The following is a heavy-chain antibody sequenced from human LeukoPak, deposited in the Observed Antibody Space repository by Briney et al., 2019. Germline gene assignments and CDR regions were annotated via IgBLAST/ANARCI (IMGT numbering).Heavy chain of an antibody. Sequence: GGSLRLSCVASGFTFSEYSFNWVRQAPGKGLEWVSGISWNSGSIGYADSVKGRFTISRDNAKNSLYLQMNSLRPEDTAVYYCARDRSPGNFDYWGQGNLVTVSS. V-gene: IGHV3-48*04. D-gene: IGHD3-10*01. CDR2: ISWNSGSI. CDR3: ARDRSPGNFDY. J-gene: IGHJ4*02. CDR1: GFTFSEYS.